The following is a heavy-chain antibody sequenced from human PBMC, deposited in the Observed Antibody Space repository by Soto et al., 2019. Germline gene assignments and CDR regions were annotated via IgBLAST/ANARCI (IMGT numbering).Heavy chain of an antibody. J-gene: IGHJ4*02. CDR1: GGSISSYY. Sequence: PSETLSLTCTVSGGSISSYYWNWIRQPPGKGLEWIGYIYYSGSTNNNPSLKSRVTISVDTSKNQFSLKLRSVTAADTAVYYCARTTAVPNSLRSRYFFDYWGQGTLVTVSS. CDR2: IYYSGST. V-gene: IGHV4-59*01. D-gene: IGHD4-17*01. CDR3: ARTTAVPNSLRSRYFFDY.